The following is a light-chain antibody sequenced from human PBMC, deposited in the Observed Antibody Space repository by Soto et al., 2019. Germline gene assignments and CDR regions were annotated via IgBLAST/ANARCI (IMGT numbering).Light chain of an antibody. V-gene: IGKV3-15*01. J-gene: IGKJ4*01. CDR2: GAS. CDR1: QSVSSN. Sequence: EIVMTQSPATLSVSPGERATLSCRASQSVSSNLAWYQQKPGQAPRLLIYGASTRATGIPARFSGSGSGTEFTLTISSLQSEDFAVYYCQQYNWPPVTFGGGTKVEIK. CDR3: QQYNWPPVT.